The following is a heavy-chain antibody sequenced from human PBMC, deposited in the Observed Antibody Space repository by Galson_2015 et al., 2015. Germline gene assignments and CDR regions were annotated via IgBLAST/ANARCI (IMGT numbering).Heavy chain of an antibody. CDR3: AHSLPWPTVAGCGMDV. CDR2: IYWDDDK. J-gene: IGHJ6*02. Sequence: LVKPTQTLTLTCTFSGFSLSTSGVGVGWIRQPPGKALEWLALIYWDDDKRYSPSLKSRLTITKDTSKNQVVLTMSSMDPVDTATYYCAHSLPWPTVAGCGMDVWGPGTLVTVSS. CDR1: GFSLSTSGVG. V-gene: IGHV2-5*02. D-gene: IGHD4-23*01.